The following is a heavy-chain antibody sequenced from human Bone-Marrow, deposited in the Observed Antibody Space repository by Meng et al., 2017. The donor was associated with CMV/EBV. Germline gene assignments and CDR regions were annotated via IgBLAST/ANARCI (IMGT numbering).Heavy chain of an antibody. J-gene: IGHJ6*02. Sequence: SVKVSCKASGGTFSSYAISWVRQAPGQGLEWMGGIIPILGIANYAQKFQGRVTITADKSTSAVYMELSSLRSEDTAVYNCARDDSGGMDVWGQGTTVTVSS. CDR2: IIPILGIA. CDR3: ARDDSGGMDV. V-gene: IGHV1-69*10. D-gene: IGHD3-10*01. CDR1: GGTFSSYA.